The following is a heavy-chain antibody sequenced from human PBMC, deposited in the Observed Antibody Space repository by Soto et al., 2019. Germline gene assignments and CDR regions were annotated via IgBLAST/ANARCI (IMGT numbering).Heavy chain of an antibody. V-gene: IGHV1-8*01. CDR3: ARDIGPALDWFGP. CDR1: GYTFTSYD. CDR2: MNPKSGQK. D-gene: IGHD5-18*01. Sequence: ASVKVSCKASGYTFTSYDINWVRQASGQGLEWLGWMNPKSGQKVYVEKFQGRVTMTANTSISTAYMELSSLRSDDTAVYYCARDIGPALDWFGPWGQGTLVTVSS. J-gene: IGHJ5*02.